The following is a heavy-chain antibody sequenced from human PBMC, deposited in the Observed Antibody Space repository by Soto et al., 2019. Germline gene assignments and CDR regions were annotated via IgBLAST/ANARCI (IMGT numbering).Heavy chain of an antibody. CDR2: IYYSGST. D-gene: IGHD4-17*01. CDR3: AREIYGDYEAGWFDP. Sequence: QVQLQESGPGLVKPSQTLSLTCTVSGGSISSGGYYWSWIRQHPGKGLEWIGYIYYSGSTYYNPSLKSRVTISVDTSKNQFSLKLSSVTAADTAVYYWAREIYGDYEAGWFDPWGQGTLVTVSS. J-gene: IGHJ5*02. V-gene: IGHV4-31*03. CDR1: GGSISSGGYY.